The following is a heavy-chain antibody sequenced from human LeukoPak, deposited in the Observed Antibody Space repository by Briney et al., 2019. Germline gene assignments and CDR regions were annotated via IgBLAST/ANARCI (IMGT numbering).Heavy chain of an antibody. V-gene: IGHV1-69*05. D-gene: IGHD6-19*01. CDR1: GGTFSNHA. J-gene: IGHJ6*03. Sequence: GSSVKVSCKTSGGTFSNHAISWVRQAPGQGLEWMGGFIPVFGRAMYAQKFQGRVTITTDESASTAYMELSALTSDDTAVYYCARGRRDPGAGAGVDYYYFYMDVWGKGTTVTVSS. CDR2: FIPVFGRA. CDR3: ARGRRDPGAGAGVDYYYFYMDV.